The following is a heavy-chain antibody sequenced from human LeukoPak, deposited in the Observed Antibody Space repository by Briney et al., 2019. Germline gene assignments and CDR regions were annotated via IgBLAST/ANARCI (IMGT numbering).Heavy chain of an antibody. Sequence: PAETLSLTCTVSGGSISSSSYSWGWIRHPPGKGLEWIGTIYYSGSTDQNPSLKSRVITSVDMSKNQFSLKLNSVTAADTAVYYCARGVLVWFGRHRNWYFDLWGRGTLVTVSS. CDR2: IYYSGST. V-gene: IGHV4-39*07. D-gene: IGHD3-10*01. CDR1: GGSISSSSYS. CDR3: ARGVLVWFGRHRNWYFDL. J-gene: IGHJ2*01.